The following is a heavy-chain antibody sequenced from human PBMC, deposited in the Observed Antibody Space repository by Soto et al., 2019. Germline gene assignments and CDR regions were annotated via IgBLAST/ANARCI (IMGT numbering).Heavy chain of an antibody. CDR1: GYTFTSYG. J-gene: IGHJ6*02. D-gene: IGHD2-15*01. Sequence: ASVKVSCKASGYTFTSYGISWVRQAPGQGLEWMGWISAYNGNTNYAQKLQGRVTMTTDTSTSTAYMELRSLRSDDTAVYYCARSNCSGGSCYLYYYYYGMDVWGQGTTVTVSS. CDR2: ISAYNGNT. V-gene: IGHV1-18*01. CDR3: ARSNCSGGSCYLYYYYYGMDV.